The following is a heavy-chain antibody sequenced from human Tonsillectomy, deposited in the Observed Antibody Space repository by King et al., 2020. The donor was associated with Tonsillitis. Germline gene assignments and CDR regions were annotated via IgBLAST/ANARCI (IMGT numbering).Heavy chain of an antibody. CDR3: ASARSGWYPFDY. CDR2: IYTSGST. D-gene: IGHD6-19*01. CDR1: GGSISSGSYY. J-gene: IGHJ4*02. V-gene: IGHV4-61*02. Sequence: QLQESGPGLVKPSQTLSLTCTVSGGSISSGSYYWSWIRQPAGKGLEWSGRIYTSGSTNYNPSLKSRVTISVDTSKNQSSRKRSSVTAADTAVYYCASARSGWYPFDYWGQGTLVTVSS.